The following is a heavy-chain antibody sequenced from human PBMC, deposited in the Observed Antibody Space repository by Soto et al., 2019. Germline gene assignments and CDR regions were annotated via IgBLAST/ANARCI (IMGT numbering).Heavy chain of an antibody. CDR3: ARARYYDFWSGYSLWEDYFYGMDV. CDR2: IYHSGST. D-gene: IGHD3-3*01. J-gene: IGHJ6*02. V-gene: IGHV4-30-2*01. CDR1: GGSISSGGYS. Sequence: SETLSLTCAVSGGSISSGGYSWSWIRQPPGKGLEWIGYIYHSGSTYYNPSLKSRVTISVDRSKNQFSLKLSSVTAADTAVYYCARARYYDFWSGYSLWEDYFYGMDVWGQGTTVTVSS.